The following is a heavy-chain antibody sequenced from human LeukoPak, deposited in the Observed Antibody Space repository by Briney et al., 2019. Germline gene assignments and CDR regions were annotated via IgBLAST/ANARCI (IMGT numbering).Heavy chain of an antibody. V-gene: IGHV3-53*01. CDR3: ARVKDRGRRGLDY. Sequence: GGSLRLSCAASGFTVSSNYMSWVRQAPGKGLEWVSVIYSGGSTYYADSVKGRFTISRDNSKNTLYLQMNSLRAEDTAAYYCARVKDRGRRGLDYWGQGTLVTVSS. CDR2: IYSGGST. J-gene: IGHJ4*02. D-gene: IGHD2-15*01. CDR1: GFTVSSNY.